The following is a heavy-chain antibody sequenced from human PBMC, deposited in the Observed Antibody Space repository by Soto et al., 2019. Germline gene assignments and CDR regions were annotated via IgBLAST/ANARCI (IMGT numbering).Heavy chain of an antibody. CDR3: ARSSGDDFFYYGMDV. CDR1: GASITSHY. Sequence: LSLTCSVSGASITSHYWNWIRQSAGEGLQWIGRVYARGATNYNPSLKSRVTISGDTSKNQFSLKLTSVTAADTAVYYCARSSGDDFFYYGMDVWGHGTTVTVSS. V-gene: IGHV4-59*10. D-gene: IGHD4-17*01. CDR2: VYARGAT. J-gene: IGHJ6*02.